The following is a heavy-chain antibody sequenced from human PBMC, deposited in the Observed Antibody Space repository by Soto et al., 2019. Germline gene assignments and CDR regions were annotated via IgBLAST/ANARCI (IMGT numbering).Heavy chain of an antibody. CDR2: IIPIFGTA. Sequence: SVKVSCKASGGTFSSYAISWVRQAPGQGLEWMGGIIPIFGTANYAQKFQGRVTMTADASTSTAYMELSSLRSEDTAVYYCATSLYCSGGSCYGGFPYNWLDPWAQRTLVTVSS. D-gene: IGHD2-15*01. CDR1: GGTFSSYA. CDR3: ATSLYCSGGSCYGGFPYNWLDP. J-gene: IGHJ5*02. V-gene: IGHV1-69*13.